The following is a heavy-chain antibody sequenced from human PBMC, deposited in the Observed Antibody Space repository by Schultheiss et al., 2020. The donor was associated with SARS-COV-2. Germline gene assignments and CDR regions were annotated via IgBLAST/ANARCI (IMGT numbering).Heavy chain of an antibody. D-gene: IGHD3-22*01. V-gene: IGHV3-7*03. CDR3: AREGLGGYYSAFDY. Sequence: GGSLRLSCAASGFTFSSYSMNWVRQAPGKGLEWVANIKQDGSEKYYVDSVKGRFTISRDNAKNSLYLQMNSLRAEDTALYYCAREGLGGYYSAFDYWGQGTLVTVSS. CDR1: GFTFSSYS. J-gene: IGHJ4*02. CDR2: IKQDGSEK.